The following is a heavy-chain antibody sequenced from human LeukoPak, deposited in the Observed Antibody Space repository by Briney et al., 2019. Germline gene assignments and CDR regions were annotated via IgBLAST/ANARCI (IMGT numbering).Heavy chain of an antibody. D-gene: IGHD6-19*01. J-gene: IGHJ4*02. CDR3: ARGQAVAGTPYYFDY. Sequence: ASVKLSCKASGYTFTGYYIHWGRQAPGPPLEWMGWISAYSGNTNYAQKLQGRVTMTTDTSTSTAYMELRSLRSDDTAVYYCARGQAVAGTPYYFDYWGQGTLVTVSS. CDR2: ISAYSGNT. CDR1: GYTFTGYY. V-gene: IGHV1-18*04.